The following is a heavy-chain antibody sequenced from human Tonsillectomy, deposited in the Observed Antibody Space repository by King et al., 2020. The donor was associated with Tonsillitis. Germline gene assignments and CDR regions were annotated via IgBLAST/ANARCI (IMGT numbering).Heavy chain of an antibody. D-gene: IGHD4-17*01. J-gene: IGHJ4*01. CDR1: GYSLASGYF. Sequence: VQLQESGPGLVKPSETLSLTCTVSGYSLASGYFWAWIRQPPGKGLEWIASVYYGGATYYNPSLKSLVTISIDRSKNQISLRLSSVTAADTAVYYCASLGYGLQRTDYWGHGTLVTVSS. V-gene: IGHV4-38-2*02. CDR2: VYYGGAT. CDR3: ASLGYGLQRTDY.